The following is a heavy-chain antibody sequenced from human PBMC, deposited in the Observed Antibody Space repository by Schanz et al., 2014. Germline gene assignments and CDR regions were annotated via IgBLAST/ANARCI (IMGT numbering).Heavy chain of an antibody. Sequence: DVQLVESGGGLAQPGGSLRLSCVASGFMFTKYAMNWVRQAPGKGLEWVSAISGSGGDTYYADSVKGRFTISRDNSKNTLYLQMNSLRAEDTAVYYCAKGQLLSYYFDYWGQGTLVTVSS. CDR2: ISGSGGDT. CDR1: GFMFTKYA. D-gene: IGHD2-21*01. V-gene: IGHV3-23*04. CDR3: AKGQLLSYYFDY. J-gene: IGHJ4*02.